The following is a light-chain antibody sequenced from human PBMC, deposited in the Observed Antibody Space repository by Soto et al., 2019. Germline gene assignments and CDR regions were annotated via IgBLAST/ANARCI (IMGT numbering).Light chain of an antibody. CDR1: SSDVGFYNY. CDR3: SSYTSTNTLFV. J-gene: IGLJ1*01. CDR2: DVS. V-gene: IGLV2-14*03. Sequence: QSALTQPGSVYGSPGQSITISCTGTSSDVGFYNYVSWYQHHPGKAPKLMIYDVSNRPSGVSDRFSGSKSGNTASLTISGLQADDEADYYCSSYTSTNTLFVFGTGTKVTVL.